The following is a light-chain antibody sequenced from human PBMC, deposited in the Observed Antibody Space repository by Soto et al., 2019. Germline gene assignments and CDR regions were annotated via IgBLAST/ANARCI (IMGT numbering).Light chain of an antibody. Sequence: DIQMTQSPSSLSASVGDSVTITCXASQSISSYLNWYQQKPGKAPKLLIYDASSLQSGVPSRFSGSGSGTEFTLTISSLQPDDFATYYCQQYNSFSLTFGQGTKVDIK. CDR1: QSISSY. V-gene: IGKV1-5*01. J-gene: IGKJ1*01. CDR2: DAS. CDR3: QQYNSFSLT.